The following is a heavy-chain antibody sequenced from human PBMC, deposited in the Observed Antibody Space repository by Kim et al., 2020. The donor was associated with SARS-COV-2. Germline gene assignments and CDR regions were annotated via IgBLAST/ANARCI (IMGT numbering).Heavy chain of an antibody. CDR3: VSDAVKVGFHT. D-gene: IGHD2-2*01. CDR1: GFSFDRYA. J-gene: IGHJ3*02. Sequence: GGSLRLSCAASGFSFDRYAMSWVRQAPGKGLEWVAVVIATGASTNYADSVRGRVTVSRDNQRNTLYLQMNSLRVEDTARYYCVSDAVKVGFHTWGQGTMV. CDR2: VIATGAST. V-gene: IGHV3-23*01.